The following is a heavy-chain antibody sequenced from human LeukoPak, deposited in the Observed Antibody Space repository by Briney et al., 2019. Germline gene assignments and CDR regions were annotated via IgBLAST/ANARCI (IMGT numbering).Heavy chain of an antibody. D-gene: IGHD2-2*01. J-gene: IGHJ3*02. Sequence: PSETLSLTCTVSGGSISSSSYYWGWIRQPPGKGLEWIGNIYYSGSTYYNPSLKSRVTICVDTSKNQFSLKLSSVTAADTAVYYCARHGTYCSSTSCYSDAFDIWGQGTMVTVSS. CDR3: ARHGTYCSSTSCYSDAFDI. V-gene: IGHV4-39*01. CDR1: GGSISSSSYY. CDR2: IYYSGST.